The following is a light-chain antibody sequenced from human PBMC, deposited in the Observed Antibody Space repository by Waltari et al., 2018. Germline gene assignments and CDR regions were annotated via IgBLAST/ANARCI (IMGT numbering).Light chain of an antibody. V-gene: IGKV3D-20*02. CDR1: QNIGRY. Sequence: EIVLTQSPVTLSLSPGERATLSCRASQNIGRYLVWYQQKPGQPPRLLIYEASRRATGIPDRFSGSGSGTDFSLTISRLEPEDFAVYYCQNHERLPATFGQGTKVEIK. CDR2: EAS. J-gene: IGKJ1*01. CDR3: QNHERLPAT.